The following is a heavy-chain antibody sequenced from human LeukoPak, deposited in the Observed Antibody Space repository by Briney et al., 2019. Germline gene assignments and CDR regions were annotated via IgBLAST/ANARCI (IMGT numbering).Heavy chain of an antibody. V-gene: IGHV4-34*01. CDR2: SNHIGGT. CDR1: GGSFSGYY. CDR3: ARESNYDILTGYYKIFDY. Sequence: PSETLSLTCAVYGGSFSGYYWSWIRQPPGKGLKWLGKSNHIGGTNYNPSLKSRVTISVDTSKNQFSLKLSSVTAADTAVYYCARESNYDILTGYYKIFDYWGQGTLVTVSS. J-gene: IGHJ4*02. D-gene: IGHD3-9*01.